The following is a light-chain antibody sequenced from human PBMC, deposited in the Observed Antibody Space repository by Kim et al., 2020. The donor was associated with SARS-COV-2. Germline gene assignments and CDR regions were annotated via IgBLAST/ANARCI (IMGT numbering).Light chain of an antibody. CDR1: SSDFGGFNY. Sequence: PGQSVTISCSGTSSDFGGFNYVSWYQQHPGKAPKLIIYEVIKRPSGVPDRFSSSKSGNTASLTVSGLQAEDEADYYCTTHGGYNYVFGTGTKVTVL. CDR3: TTHGGYNYV. CDR2: EVI. J-gene: IGLJ1*01. V-gene: IGLV2-8*01.